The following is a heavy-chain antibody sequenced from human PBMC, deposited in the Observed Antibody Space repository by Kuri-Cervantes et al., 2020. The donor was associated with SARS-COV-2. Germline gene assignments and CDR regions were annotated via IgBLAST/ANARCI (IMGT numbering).Heavy chain of an antibody. CDR3: AKDVIAAAHQPALTQDDY. D-gene: IGHD6-13*01. Sequence: GESLKISCAASGFTFSSYAMSWVHQAQGKGLEWVSAISGSGGSTYYADSVKGRFTISRDNSKNTLYLQMNSLRAEDTAVYYCAKDVIAAAHQPALTQDDYWGQGTLVTVSS. V-gene: IGHV3-23*01. CDR2: ISGSGGST. CDR1: GFTFSSYA. J-gene: IGHJ4*02.